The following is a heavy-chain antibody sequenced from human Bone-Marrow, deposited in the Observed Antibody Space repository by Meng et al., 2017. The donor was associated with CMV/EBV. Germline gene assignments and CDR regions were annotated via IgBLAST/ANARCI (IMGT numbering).Heavy chain of an antibody. CDR2: IIPIFGTA. J-gene: IGHJ5*02. CDR3: ARVFGVVIGGWFDP. Sequence: SVKVSCKASGGTFSSYAISWVRQAPGQGLEWMGGIIPIFGTANYEQKFQGRVTITTDESTSTAYMELSSLRSEDTAVYYCARVFGVVIGGWFDPWGRGTLVTVSS. D-gene: IGHD3-3*01. CDR1: GGTFSSYA. V-gene: IGHV1-69*05.